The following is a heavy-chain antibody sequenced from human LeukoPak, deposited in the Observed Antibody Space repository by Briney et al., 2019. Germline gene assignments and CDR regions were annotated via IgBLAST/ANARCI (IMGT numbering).Heavy chain of an antibody. CDR3: ARHCCSAPSKRVFDI. D-gene: IGHD2-15*01. CDR2: ISYSGNT. Sequence: SETLSLTCTVSGGSIISSDYHWGWVRQPPGEGLEWIGTISYSGNTDYNPSLRSRVTISVDTSNNQFSLRLGSVTAADTAIYHCARHCCSAPSKRVFDIWGQGTMVTVSS. V-gene: IGHV4-39*01. CDR1: GGSIISSDYH. J-gene: IGHJ3*02.